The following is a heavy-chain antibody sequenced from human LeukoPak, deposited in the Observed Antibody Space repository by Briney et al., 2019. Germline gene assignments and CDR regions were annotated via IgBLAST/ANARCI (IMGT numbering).Heavy chain of an antibody. CDR1: GHTFTGYY. CDR2: INPNSGGT. CDR3: ARDHCSGGSCYSNY. Sequence: ASVKVSCKASGHTFTGYYMHWVRQAPGQGLEWMGWINPNSGGTNYAQKFQGRVTMTRDTSISTAYMELSRLRSDDTAVYYCARDHCSGGSCYSNYWGQGSLVTVSS. D-gene: IGHD2-15*01. J-gene: IGHJ4*02. V-gene: IGHV1-2*02.